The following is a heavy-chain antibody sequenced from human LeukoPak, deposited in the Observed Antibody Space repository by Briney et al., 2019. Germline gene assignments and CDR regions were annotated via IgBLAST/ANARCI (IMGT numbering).Heavy chain of an antibody. CDR1: GYSISSAYY. Sequence: SETLSLTCAVSGYSISSAYYWGWIRQPPRKGLGWIGSIHHSGSTYYNPSLKSRVTISVDTSKNQFSLKLSSVTAADTAVYYCARAYSGSYNPFDYWGQGTLVTVSS. CDR3: ARAYSGSYNPFDY. D-gene: IGHD1-26*01. V-gene: IGHV4-38-2*01. CDR2: IHHSGST. J-gene: IGHJ4*02.